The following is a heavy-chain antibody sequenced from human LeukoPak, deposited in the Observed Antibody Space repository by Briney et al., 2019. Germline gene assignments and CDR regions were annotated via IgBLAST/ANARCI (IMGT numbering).Heavy chain of an antibody. D-gene: IGHD1-26*01. J-gene: IGHJ4*02. CDR3: AKDVAGAEYYFDY. V-gene: IGHV3-43D*04. CDR1: GFTFDDYA. Sequence: PGGSLRLSCAASGFTFDDYAMHWVRQAPGKGLEWVSLISWDGGSTYYADSVKGRFTISRDNSKNSLYLQMNSLRAEDTAVYYCAKDVAGAEYYFDYWGQGTLVTVSS. CDR2: ISWDGGST.